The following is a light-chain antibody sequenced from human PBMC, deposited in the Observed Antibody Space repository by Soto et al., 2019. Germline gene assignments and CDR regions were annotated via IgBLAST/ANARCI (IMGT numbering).Light chain of an antibody. CDR2: AAS. V-gene: IGKV1-39*01. Sequence: DLQMTQSPSSLSASVGDRVTITCRASQSMSSYLNWYQQKPGKAPKLLIYAASSLQSGVPLRFRGSGSGTDFTLTISSLQPEDFATYYCQQSYSTPYTFGQGTKLEIK. J-gene: IGKJ2*01. CDR1: QSMSSY. CDR3: QQSYSTPYT.